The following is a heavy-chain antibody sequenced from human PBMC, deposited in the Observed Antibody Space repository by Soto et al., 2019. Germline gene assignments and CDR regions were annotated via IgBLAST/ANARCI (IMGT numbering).Heavy chain of an antibody. V-gene: IGHV3-9*01. J-gene: IGHJ4*02. CDR2: ISWNSGSI. D-gene: IGHD6-19*01. Sequence: EVQLVESGGGLVQPGRSLRLSCAASGFTFDDYAMHWVRQAPGKGPEWVSGISWNSGSIGYADSVKGRFTISRDNAKNSLYLQMNSLRAEDTALYYCAKVHSSGWYGPYYFDYWGQGTLVTVSS. CDR3: AKVHSSGWYGPYYFDY. CDR1: GFTFDDYA.